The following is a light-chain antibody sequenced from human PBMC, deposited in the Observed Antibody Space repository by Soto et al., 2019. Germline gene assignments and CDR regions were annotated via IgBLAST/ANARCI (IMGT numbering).Light chain of an antibody. CDR3: QQLKSYPFT. V-gene: IGKV1-13*02. Sequence: AIQLTQSPSSLSASVGDRVSITCRASQGISSALAWYQHKPGKPPKILIYDASSVQSWGPSGFSGSESWAECTLPISSLQPEDFATYYCQQLKSYPFTFGQGTRLEIK. J-gene: IGKJ5*01. CDR2: DAS. CDR1: QGISSA.